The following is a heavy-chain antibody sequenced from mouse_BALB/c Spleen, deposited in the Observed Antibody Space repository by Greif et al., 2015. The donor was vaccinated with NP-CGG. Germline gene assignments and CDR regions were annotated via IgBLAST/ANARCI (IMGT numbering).Heavy chain of an antibody. D-gene: IGHD2-1*01. V-gene: IGHV5-9-1*01. CDR2: ISSGGSYT. J-gene: IGHJ2*01. CDR3: ARHGNYYFDY. CDR1: GFTFSSYA. Sequence: EVMLVESGGGLVKPGGSLKLSCAASGFTFSSYAMSWVRQTPEKRLEWVATISSGGSYTYYPDSVKGRFTISRDNAKNTLYLQMSSLRSEDTAMYYCARHGNYYFDYWGQGTTLTVSS.